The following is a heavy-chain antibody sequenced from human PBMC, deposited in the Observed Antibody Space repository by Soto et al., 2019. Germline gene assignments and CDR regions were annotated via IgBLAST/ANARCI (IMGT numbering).Heavy chain of an antibody. CDR2: ISGSGGST. CDR3: AKGRRDDTLTGFYLTYFDY. Sequence: EVQLLESGGGLVQPGRSLRLSCAASGFTFSNYAMSWVRQTPGGGLEWVSSISGSGGSTFYADSVKGRFTISRDNPKNTLYLQMNSLRADDTAVYYCAKGRRDDTLTGFYLTYFDYWGRGTLVTVPS. V-gene: IGHV3-23*01. D-gene: IGHD3-9*01. CDR1: GFTFSNYA. J-gene: IGHJ4*02.